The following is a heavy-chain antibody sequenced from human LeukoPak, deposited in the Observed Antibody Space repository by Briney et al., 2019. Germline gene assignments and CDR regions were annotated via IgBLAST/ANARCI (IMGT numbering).Heavy chain of an antibody. CDR1: GDSITSYY. CDR2: FHPIDR. J-gene: IGHJ3*01. V-gene: IGHV4-4*07. CDR3: ARGPGLATSEAFDL. Sequence: PSETLSLTCIVSGDSITSYYWSWIRQPAGKGLECIGRFHPIDRGYSPSLKSRVTMSLDTSKNYFSLRLSSVTAADTAVYYCARGPGLATSEAFDLWGQGTMVTVSS.